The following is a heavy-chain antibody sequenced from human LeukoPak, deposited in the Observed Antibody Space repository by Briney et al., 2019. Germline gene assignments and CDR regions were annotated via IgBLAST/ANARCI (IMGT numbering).Heavy chain of an antibody. CDR2: VTGNGRSI. V-gene: IGHV3-21*06. Sequence: GSLRLSCVTSGFSFSSYAINWVRQAPGKGLEWVSAVTGNGRSIYYADSVKGRFTISRDNAKNSLFLQMNSLRAEDTAVYYCARRTGLGKATVPFGGHFDSWGQGTLVVVSS. CDR1: GFSFSSYA. CDR3: ARRTGLGKATVPFGGHFDS. D-gene: IGHD4-17*01. J-gene: IGHJ4*02.